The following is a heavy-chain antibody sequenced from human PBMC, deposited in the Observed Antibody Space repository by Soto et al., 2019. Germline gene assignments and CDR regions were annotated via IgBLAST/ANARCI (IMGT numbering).Heavy chain of an antibody. Sequence: SETLSLSCTVPGNPIRFNYWNWIRQAPGKGLEWIGYISYRGGTNYKPSLKSRLTISVDTSKNQFSLKLSSVTAADTAVYYCARDPGYNYGADYSYNGMDVWGQGTTVT. J-gene: IGHJ6*02. V-gene: IGHV4-59*01. D-gene: IGHD5-18*01. CDR3: ARDPGYNYGADYSYNGMDV. CDR1: GNPIRFNY. CDR2: ISYRGGT.